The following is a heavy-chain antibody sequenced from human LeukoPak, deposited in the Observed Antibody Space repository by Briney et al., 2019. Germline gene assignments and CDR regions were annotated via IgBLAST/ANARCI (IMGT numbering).Heavy chain of an antibody. V-gene: IGHV4-34*01. CDR3: ARSSSSPRLDY. CDR1: GGSFSGYC. CDR2: INHSGST. J-gene: IGHJ4*02. Sequence: SETLSLTCAVYGGSFSGYCWSWIRQPPGKGLEWIGEINHSGSTNYNPSLKSQVTISVDTSKNQFSLKLSSVTAADTALYYCARSSSSPRLDYWGQGTLVTVSS. D-gene: IGHD6-6*01.